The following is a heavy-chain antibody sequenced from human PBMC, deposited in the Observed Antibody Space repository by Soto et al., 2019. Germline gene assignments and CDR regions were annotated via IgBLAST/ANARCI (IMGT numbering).Heavy chain of an antibody. Sequence: QVQLVESGGGVFQPGRSLRLSCAASGFTFRSYAIHWVRQAPGKGLEWVAVISFDGNNKYYADSVKGRFTISRDNSKNTLYLQMNSLVPEDTAVYYCARPHCSHDVCYWNDAFDIWGQGTMVTVSS. CDR2: ISFDGNNK. V-gene: IGHV3-30-3*01. CDR3: ARPHCSHDVCYWNDAFDI. D-gene: IGHD2-8*01. J-gene: IGHJ3*02. CDR1: GFTFRSYA.